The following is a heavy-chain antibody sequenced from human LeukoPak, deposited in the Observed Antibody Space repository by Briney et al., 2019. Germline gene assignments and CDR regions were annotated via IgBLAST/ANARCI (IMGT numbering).Heavy chain of an antibody. V-gene: IGHV3-74*01. Sequence: GGSLRLSCAASGFTFSSYWMHWVRQAPGKGLVWVSRIDSDGSSTIYADSVKGRFTISRDNAKNTLNLQMNSLRAEDTALYYCARSGAPTPDCWGQGTLVTVSS. CDR3: ARSGAPTPDC. CDR2: IDSDGSST. CDR1: GFTFSSYW. D-gene: IGHD2-15*01. J-gene: IGHJ4*02.